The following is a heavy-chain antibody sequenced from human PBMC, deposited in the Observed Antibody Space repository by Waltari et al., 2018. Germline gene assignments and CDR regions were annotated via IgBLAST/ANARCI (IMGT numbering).Heavy chain of an antibody. D-gene: IGHD3-10*01. J-gene: IGHJ5*02. CDR1: GAAINTGDYF. CDR3: ARHLENFYGAGRGNWFDP. Sequence: QVQLQESGPGLVKPSQTLSLTCTVSGAAINTGDYFWSWFRQPAGEGLEWIGRIYTGGSTDYNPSLWGRVTISLDTSKSQVSLKLTAVTAADSAVYYCARHLENFYGAGRGNWFDPWGPGTRVTVSS. CDR2: IYTGGST. V-gene: IGHV4-61*02.